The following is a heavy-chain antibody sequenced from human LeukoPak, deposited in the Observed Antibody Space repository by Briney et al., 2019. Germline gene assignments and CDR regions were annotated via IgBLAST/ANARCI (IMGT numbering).Heavy chain of an antibody. Sequence: GRSLRLSCAASGFTFSSYAMHWVRQAPGKGLEWVAVISYDGSNKYYADSVKGRFTISRDNSKNTLYLQMNSLRPEDTAVYYCAKGDILTGYLSYYFDYWGQGTLVTVSS. CDR3: AKGDILTGYLSYYFDY. CDR2: ISYDGSNK. J-gene: IGHJ4*02. CDR1: GFTFSSYA. D-gene: IGHD3-9*01. V-gene: IGHV3-30-3*01.